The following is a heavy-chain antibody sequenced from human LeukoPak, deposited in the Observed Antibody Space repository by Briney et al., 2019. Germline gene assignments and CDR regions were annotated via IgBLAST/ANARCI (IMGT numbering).Heavy chain of an antibody. D-gene: IGHD1-26*01. V-gene: IGHV3-11*01. CDR3: ARVGRGELPDY. Sequence: PGGSLRLSCAASGFTFDDYAMHWVRQAPGKGLEWVSYISSSGSTIYYADSVKGRFTISRDNAKNSLYLQMNSLRAEDTAVYYCARVGRGELPDYWGQGTLVTVSS. CDR1: GFTFDDYA. J-gene: IGHJ4*02. CDR2: ISSSGSTI.